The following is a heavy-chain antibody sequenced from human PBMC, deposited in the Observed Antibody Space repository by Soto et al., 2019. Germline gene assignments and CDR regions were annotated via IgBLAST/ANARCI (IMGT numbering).Heavy chain of an antibody. CDR3: TRVAYGGLFDF. CDR1: GGSISNYY. CDR2: IYSSGST. D-gene: IGHD3-16*01. J-gene: IGHJ4*02. Sequence: PSETLSLTCTVSGGSISNYYWTWIRQPPGKGLEWIGYIYSSGSTDYNPSLKGRVTMSVDTSKNQFSLKLNSVASADTAVYYCTRVAYGGLFDFWGQGILVTVSS. V-gene: IGHV4-59*01.